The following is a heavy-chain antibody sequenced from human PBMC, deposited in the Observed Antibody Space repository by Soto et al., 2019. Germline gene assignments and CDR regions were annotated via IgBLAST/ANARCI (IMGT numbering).Heavy chain of an antibody. CDR2: VNPNSGET. Sequence: ASVKVSCKAAGHSFNKYDINWVRQAPGQGLEWMGCVNPNSGETGFAQKCQGRITMTRKTSINTVYMELRSLRSDDTAVYYCFDTGGPWGEGTLVTV. D-gene: IGHD2-8*02. CDR3: FDTGGP. CDR1: GHSFNKYD. J-gene: IGHJ5*02. V-gene: IGHV1-8*01.